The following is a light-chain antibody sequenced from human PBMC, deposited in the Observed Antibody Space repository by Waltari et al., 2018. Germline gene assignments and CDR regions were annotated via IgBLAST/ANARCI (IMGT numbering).Light chain of an antibody. J-gene: IGKJ1*01. CDR1: QSLVYSDGNTY. CDR2: EVS. CDR3: LQHTHWPWT. V-gene: IGKV2-30*01. Sequence: DVVMTQSPLSLPVTLGQPASISCRSSQSLVYSDGNTYLNWFLQRPGQSPRRLIYEVSNRDSGVPDRFSGSGSGTDFTLKISRVEAEDVGVYYRLQHTHWPWTFGQGTKVEI.